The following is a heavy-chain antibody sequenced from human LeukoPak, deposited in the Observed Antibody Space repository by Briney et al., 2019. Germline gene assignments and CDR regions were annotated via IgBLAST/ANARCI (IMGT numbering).Heavy chain of an antibody. CDR2: ISYDGSNK. J-gene: IGHJ3*02. CDR3: AKGAFDI. Sequence: GGSLRLSCAASGFTFSSYGMHWVRQAPGKGLEWVAVISYDGSNKYYADSVKGRFTTSRDNSKNTLYLQMNSLRAEDTAVYYCAKGAFDIWGQGTMVTVSS. V-gene: IGHV3-30*18. CDR1: GFTFSSYG.